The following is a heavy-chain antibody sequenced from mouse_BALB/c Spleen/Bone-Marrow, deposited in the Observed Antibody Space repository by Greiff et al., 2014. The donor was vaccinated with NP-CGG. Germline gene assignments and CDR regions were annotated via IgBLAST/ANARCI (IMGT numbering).Heavy chain of an antibody. J-gene: IGHJ2*01. D-gene: IGHD2-2*01. CDR3: ASYVYGYYFDY. CDR2: IGPANGNT. CDR1: GFNVKDTY. V-gene: IGHV14-3*02. Sequence: VQLQQSGAELVKPGASVKLSCTASGFNVKDTYIHWVKQRPEQGLEWIGRIGPANGNTKYDPKFQGKATITADTSSNTAYLQPSSLTSEDTAVYYCASYVYGYYFDYWGQGTTLTVSS.